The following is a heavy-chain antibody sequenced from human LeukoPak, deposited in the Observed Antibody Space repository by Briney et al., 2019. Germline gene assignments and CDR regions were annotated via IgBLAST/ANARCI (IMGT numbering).Heavy chain of an antibody. CDR1: GGTFSSYT. V-gene: IGHV1-69*02. J-gene: IGHJ3*02. Sequence: SVKVSCKASGGTFSSYTISWVRHAPGQGLEWMGRIIPILGIANYAQKFQGRVTITADKSTSTAYMELSSLRSEDTAVYYCARGGPYYDFWSGYDTYAFDIWGQGTMVTVSS. D-gene: IGHD3-3*01. CDR3: ARGGPYYDFWSGYDTYAFDI. CDR2: IIPILGIA.